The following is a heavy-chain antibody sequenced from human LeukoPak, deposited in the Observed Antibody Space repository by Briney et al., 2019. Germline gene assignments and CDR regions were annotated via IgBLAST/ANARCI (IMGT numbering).Heavy chain of an antibody. CDR1: GYSFTSYW. Sequence: GESLRISCKGSGYSFTSYWIGWVRQMPGKGLERMGIIYPGDSDTRYSPSFQGQVTISADRSISTAYLQWSSLKASDTAMYYCARHCSSTSCYDYWGQGTLVTVSS. CDR3: ARHCSSTSCYDY. CDR2: IYPGDSDT. D-gene: IGHD2-2*01. V-gene: IGHV5-51*01. J-gene: IGHJ4*02.